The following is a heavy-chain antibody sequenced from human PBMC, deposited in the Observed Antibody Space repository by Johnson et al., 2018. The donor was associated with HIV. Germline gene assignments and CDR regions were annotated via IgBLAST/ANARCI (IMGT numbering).Heavy chain of an antibody. J-gene: IGHJ3*02. CDR1: GFTFSGSA. D-gene: IGHD6-6*01. CDR2: IGTKSDNYAT. V-gene: IGHV3-73*02. Sequence: VQLVESGGDLVQPGGSVKLSCEGSGFTFSGSAMHWVRQSPGKGLEWVGHIGTKSDNYATEYAASLKGRFIVSRDDSKNTLYLQMNSLRAEDTAVYYCAAGLVGAFDIWGQGTMVTVSS. CDR3: AAGLVGAFDI.